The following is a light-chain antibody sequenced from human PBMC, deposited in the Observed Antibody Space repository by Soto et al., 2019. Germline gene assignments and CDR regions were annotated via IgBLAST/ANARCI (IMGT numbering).Light chain of an antibody. CDR1: QSVSSSY. Sequence: EIVLTQSPGTLSLSPGERATLSCRGSQSVSSSYLAWYQQKPGQAPRLLIYGASSRATGIPDRFSGSGSGTDLTLTISRLEPEDFAVYYCHQYDSSPLTFGGGTKVEIK. V-gene: IGKV3-20*01. J-gene: IGKJ4*01. CDR2: GAS. CDR3: HQYDSSPLT.